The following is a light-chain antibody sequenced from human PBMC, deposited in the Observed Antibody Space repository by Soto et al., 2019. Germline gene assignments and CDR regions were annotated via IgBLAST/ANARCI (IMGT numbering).Light chain of an antibody. CDR3: LQYGSSPWT. CDR2: GVS. CDR1: QSVSRNY. Sequence: EIVLTQSPGTLSLSPGERATLSCRASQSVSRNYLAWYQQKPGKAPRLLMYGVSSRATGIPDRFSGSGSGTDFTLTISRLEPEDFAVYYCLQYGSSPWTFGQGTKVEIK. J-gene: IGKJ1*01. V-gene: IGKV3-20*01.